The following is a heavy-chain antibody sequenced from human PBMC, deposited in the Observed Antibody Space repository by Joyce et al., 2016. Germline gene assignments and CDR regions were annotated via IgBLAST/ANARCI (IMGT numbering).Heavy chain of an antibody. V-gene: IGHV3-13*05. Sequence: EVQLVEAGGALVQPGGSLRLSCAASGFPFSAYEIHWVRQTKGKGLEWVSAIGTAGDPDYAGSLKGRFTIARENAKSSLFLQMNSLRAEDTAVYYCARERGGGMSAFDIWGQGTMVTVSS. J-gene: IGHJ3*02. CDR2: IGTAGDP. CDR1: GFPFSAYE. D-gene: IGHD3-16*01. CDR3: ARERGGGMSAFDI.